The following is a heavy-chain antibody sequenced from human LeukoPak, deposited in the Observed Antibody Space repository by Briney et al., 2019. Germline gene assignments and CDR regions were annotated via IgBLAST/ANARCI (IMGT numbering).Heavy chain of an antibody. D-gene: IGHD5-12*01. J-gene: IGHJ4*02. V-gene: IGHV4-59*01. CDR3: ARGYSGYRY. CDR1: GGSFSGYY. CDR2: IYYSGST. Sequence: SETLSLTCAVYGGSFSGYYWSWIRQPPGKGLEWIGYIYYSGSTNYNPSLKSRVTISVDTSKNQFSLKLSSVTAADTAVYYCARGYSGYRYWGQGTLVTVSS.